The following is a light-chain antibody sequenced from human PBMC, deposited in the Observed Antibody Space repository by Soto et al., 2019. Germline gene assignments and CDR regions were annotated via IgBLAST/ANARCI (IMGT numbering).Light chain of an antibody. J-gene: IGKJ5*01. CDR3: QQYGSSSIT. CDR2: GAS. V-gene: IGKV3-20*01. Sequence: EIVLTQSPGTLSLSPGERATLSCRASQSVSSSYLAWYQQKPGQAPRLLIYGASSRATGIPDRFSGSGSGTDFTLTISRLGPEDFAVYYCQQYGSSSITFGQGTRMEIK. CDR1: QSVSSSY.